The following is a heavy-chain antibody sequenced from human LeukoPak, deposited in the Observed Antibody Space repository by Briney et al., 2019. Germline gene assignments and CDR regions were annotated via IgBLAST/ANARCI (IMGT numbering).Heavy chain of an antibody. D-gene: IGHD3-22*01. J-gene: IGHJ6*03. CDR3: ARDSSGRYYYYYYMDV. CDR2: IYYSGST. CDR1: GGSISSYY. Sequence: SETLSLTCTVSGGSISSYYWSWIRQPPGKGLEWLGYIYYSGSTNYNPSLKSRVTISVDTSKNQFSLKLSSVTAADTAVYYCARDSSGRYYYYYYMDVWGKGTTVTVSS. V-gene: IGHV4-59*12.